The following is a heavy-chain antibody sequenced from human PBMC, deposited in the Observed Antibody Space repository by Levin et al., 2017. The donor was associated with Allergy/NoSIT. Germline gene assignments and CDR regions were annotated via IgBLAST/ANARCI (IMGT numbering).Heavy chain of an antibody. V-gene: IGHV3-30-3*01. CDR1: GFTFRSFA. CDR2: ISYDGTNT. Sequence: GESLKISCATSGFTFRSFAMHWVRQAPGKGLEWVAAISYDGTNTYYADSVRGRITISRDNSKNTLYLQMNSLRAEDTAVYYCTRTGVAVPGPFDYWGQGTLVTVSS. D-gene: IGHD6-19*01. J-gene: IGHJ4*02. CDR3: TRTGVAVPGPFDY.